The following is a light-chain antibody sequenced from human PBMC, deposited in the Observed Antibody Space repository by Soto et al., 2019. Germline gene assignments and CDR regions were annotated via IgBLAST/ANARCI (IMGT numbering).Light chain of an antibody. J-gene: IGKJ1*01. V-gene: IGKV1-5*01. CDR2: HAY. Sequence: DIQMTQSPSTLSASVGDRVTLTCRASQSISSWLAWYQQKPGKAPKLLIYHAYSLESGVPSRFSGSESGTEFPLTINSLQPDDFATYYCQQYNSDPWTFGQGTKVEIK. CDR3: QQYNSDPWT. CDR1: QSISSW.